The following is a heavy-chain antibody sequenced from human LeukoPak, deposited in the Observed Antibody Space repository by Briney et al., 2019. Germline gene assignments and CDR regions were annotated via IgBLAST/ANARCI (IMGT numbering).Heavy chain of an antibody. CDR3: ARGMPHDL. J-gene: IGHJ5*02. CDR2: IYYSGST. V-gene: IGHV4-59*01. Sequence: SETLSLTCTVSGGSISSYYWSWIRQPPGKGLEWIGYIYYSGSTNYNPSLKSRVTISVDTSKNHFSLKLNSLTAADTAVYYCARGMPHDLWGQGTLVTVSS. CDR1: GGSISSYY. D-gene: IGHD2-2*01.